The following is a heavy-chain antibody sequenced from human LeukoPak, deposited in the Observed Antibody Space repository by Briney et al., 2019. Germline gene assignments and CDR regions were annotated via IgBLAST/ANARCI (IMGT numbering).Heavy chain of an antibody. CDR1: GYTFTSYG. CDR2: ISAYNGNT. J-gene: IGHJ4*02. V-gene: IGHV1-18*01. Sequence: ASVKVSCKASGYTFTSYGISWVRQAPGQGLEWMGWISAYNGNTNYAQKLQGRVTMTTDTSTSTAYMELRSLRSDDTAVYYCATDLAVAGTFSYWGQGTLVTVSS. D-gene: IGHD6-19*01. CDR3: ATDLAVAGTFSY.